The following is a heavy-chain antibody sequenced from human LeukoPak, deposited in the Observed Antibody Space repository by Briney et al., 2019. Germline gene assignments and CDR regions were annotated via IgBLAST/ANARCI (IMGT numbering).Heavy chain of an antibody. V-gene: IGHV3-30*04. Sequence: GGSLRLSCAASGFIFSTYAIHWVRQAPGKGLEWVAVISYDGRNKYYADSVKGRFSISRDNSKNTLSLQMNSLRPEDTALYYCARDVSHYDRGGYSLDYWGQGTLVTVSS. J-gene: IGHJ4*02. CDR1: GFIFSTYA. CDR2: ISYDGRNK. D-gene: IGHD3-22*01. CDR3: ARDVSHYDRGGYSLDY.